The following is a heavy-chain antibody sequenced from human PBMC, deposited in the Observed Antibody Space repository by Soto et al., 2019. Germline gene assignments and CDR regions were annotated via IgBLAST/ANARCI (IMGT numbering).Heavy chain of an antibody. CDR1: STYE. J-gene: IGHJ3*02. D-gene: IGHD3-22*01. CDR2: IRGSGGST. CDR3: AKPRPYDSSGYYYDDAFDI. V-gene: IGHV3-23*01. Sequence: STYERSGGRQGQGRGLELVSKIRGSGGSTYYADSVKGRFTISRDNSKNTLYLQMNSLRAEDTAVYYCAKPRPYDSSGYYYDDAFDIWGQGTMVTVSS.